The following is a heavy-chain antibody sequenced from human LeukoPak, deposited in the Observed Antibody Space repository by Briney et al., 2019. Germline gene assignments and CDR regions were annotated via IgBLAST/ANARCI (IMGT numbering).Heavy chain of an antibody. J-gene: IGHJ4*02. CDR2: IIPIFGTA. Sequence: SVKVSCKASGGTFSSYGISWVRQAPGQGLEWMGGIIPIFGTANYAQKFQGRVTIIADESTSTAYMELSSLRSEDTAVYYCARGSSLSGSDGYFFDHWGQGTLVTVYS. V-gene: IGHV1-69*13. CDR1: GGTFSSYG. D-gene: IGHD1-26*01. CDR3: ARGSSLSGSDGYFFDH.